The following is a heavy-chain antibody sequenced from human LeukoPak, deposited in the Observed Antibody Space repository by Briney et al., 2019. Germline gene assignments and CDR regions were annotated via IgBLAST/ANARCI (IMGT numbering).Heavy chain of an antibody. V-gene: IGHV3-9*03. CDR1: GFTFDDYA. CDR2: ISWNSGSI. Sequence: GGSLRLSRAASGFTFDDYAMHWVRQAPGQGLEWVSGISWNSGSIGYADSVKGRFTISRDNAKNSLYLQMNSLRAEDMALYYCAKDTAPFYDSSGFRAFDIWGQGTMVTVSS. J-gene: IGHJ3*02. D-gene: IGHD3-22*01. CDR3: AKDTAPFYDSSGFRAFDI.